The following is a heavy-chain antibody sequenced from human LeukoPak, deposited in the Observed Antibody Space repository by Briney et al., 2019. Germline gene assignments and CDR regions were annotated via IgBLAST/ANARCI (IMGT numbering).Heavy chain of an antibody. D-gene: IGHD4-11*01. Sequence: SETLSLTCTVSGGSIGSSSYYWGWIRQPPGKGLEWIGSIYYSGSTYYNPSLKSRVTISVDTSKNQFSLKLSSVTAADTAVYYCARPVTTAYFDYWGQGTLVTVSS. V-gene: IGHV4-39*01. CDR3: ARPVTTAYFDY. CDR1: GGSIGSSSYY. J-gene: IGHJ4*02. CDR2: IYYSGST.